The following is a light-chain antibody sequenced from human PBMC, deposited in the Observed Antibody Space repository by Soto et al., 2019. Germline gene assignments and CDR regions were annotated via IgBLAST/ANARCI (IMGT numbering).Light chain of an antibody. CDR2: GTS. CDR1: QSVSSSF. V-gene: IGKV3-20*01. CDR3: QQYETSPWT. J-gene: IGKJ1*01. Sequence: VLTQSPGTLSLSPGERATLSCRASQSVSSSFVAWFQQKPGQAPRLLIYGTSSRATGIPDRFSGSGSGTDFTLTINRLEPEDFAMYFCQQYETSPWTFGQGTKVDIK.